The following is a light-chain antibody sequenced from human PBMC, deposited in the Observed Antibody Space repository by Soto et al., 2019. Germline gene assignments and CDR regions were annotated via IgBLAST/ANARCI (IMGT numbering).Light chain of an antibody. J-gene: IGKJ5*01. CDR2: DAS. CDR1: QTISFS. V-gene: IGKV1-5*01. CDR3: QQLNSFPIT. Sequence: DIQMTQSPSTLSASVGDRVTITCRASQTISFSLAWYQQKPGKAPKLLIYDASTLQSGVPSRFSGSESGTEFTLTISSLQPDDFATYYCQQLNSFPITFGQGTRLEIK.